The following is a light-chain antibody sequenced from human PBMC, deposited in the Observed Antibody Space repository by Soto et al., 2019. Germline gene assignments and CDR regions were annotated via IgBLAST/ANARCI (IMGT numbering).Light chain of an antibody. Sequence: QSALTQPPSVSGAPGQRVTISCTGSGSNIGAGYDVHWYQQLPGTAPKLLIYGNSNRPSGVPDRFSGSKSGTSASLAITGLQAEDEADYYCQSYDSSLSGFAVFGGGTQLTVL. CDR1: GSNIGAGYD. CDR2: GNS. J-gene: IGLJ7*01. CDR3: QSYDSSLSGFAV. V-gene: IGLV1-40*01.